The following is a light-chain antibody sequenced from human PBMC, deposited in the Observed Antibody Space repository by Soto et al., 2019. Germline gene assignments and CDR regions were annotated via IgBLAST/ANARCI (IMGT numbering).Light chain of an antibody. V-gene: IGLV8-61*01. CDR1: SGSVSITSY. CDR3: ALFLGGGITV. CDR2: STN. Sequence: QTVVTQEPSISVSPGGTVTLTCGLTSGSVSITSYPSWFQQTPGQAPRTLIYSTNTRSSGVSDRFSGYILGGKAALTITGAQAADESDYSCALFLGGGITVFGGGTQLTVL. J-gene: IGLJ7*01.